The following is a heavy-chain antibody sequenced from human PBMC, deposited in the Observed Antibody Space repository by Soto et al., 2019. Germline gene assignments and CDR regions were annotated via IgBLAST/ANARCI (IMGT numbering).Heavy chain of an antibody. V-gene: IGHV1-69*02. Sequence: QVQLVQSGAEVKKPGSSVQVSCKASGGTFSSYTISWVRQAPGQGLEWMGRIIPILGIANYAQKFQGRVTITADKSKSTAYMELSSLRSEDTAVYYCASGQAGQYNWFDPWGQGTLVTVSS. J-gene: IGHJ5*02. CDR3: ASGQAGQYNWFDP. CDR1: GGTFSSYT. D-gene: IGHD6-19*01. CDR2: IIPILGIA.